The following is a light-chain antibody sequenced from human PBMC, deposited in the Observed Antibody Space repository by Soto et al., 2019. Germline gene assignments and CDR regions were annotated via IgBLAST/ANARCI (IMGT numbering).Light chain of an antibody. Sequence: DIQMTQSPSALSACVGDRVTITCRASQSISSWLAWYQQKPGKAPRLLIYDASYLERGVPSRFSGSGSGTEFTLTISDLQPDDLATYYCQQYNNFWTFGPGTKVDIK. V-gene: IGKV1-5*01. CDR3: QQYNNFWT. CDR2: DAS. CDR1: QSISSW. J-gene: IGKJ1*01.